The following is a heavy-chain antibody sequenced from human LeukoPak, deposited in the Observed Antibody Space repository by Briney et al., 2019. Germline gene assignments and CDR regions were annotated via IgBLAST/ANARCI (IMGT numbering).Heavy chain of an antibody. Sequence: GGSLRLSCAASGFTFSSYGMHWVRQAPGKGLEWVAFIRYDGSNKYYADSVKGRFTISRDDSKNTLYLQMNSLRAEDTAVYYCAKDLPYYFDYWGQGTLVTVSS. J-gene: IGHJ4*02. CDR3: AKDLPYYFDY. CDR2: IRYDGSNK. V-gene: IGHV3-30*02. CDR1: GFTFSSYG.